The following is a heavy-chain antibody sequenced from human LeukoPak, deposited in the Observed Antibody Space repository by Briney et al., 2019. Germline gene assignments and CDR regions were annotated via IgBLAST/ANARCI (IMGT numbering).Heavy chain of an antibody. CDR3: ARELKGEYYDFWSGYLDYFDY. V-gene: IGHV3-30*03. CDR1: GFTFSSYG. Sequence: GGSLRLSCAASGFTFSSYGMHWVRQAPGKGLEWVAVISYDGSNEYYADSVKGRFTISRDNSKNTLYLQMNSLRAEDTAVYYCARELKGEYYDFWSGYLDYFDYWGQGTLVTVSS. J-gene: IGHJ4*02. CDR2: ISYDGSNE. D-gene: IGHD3-3*01.